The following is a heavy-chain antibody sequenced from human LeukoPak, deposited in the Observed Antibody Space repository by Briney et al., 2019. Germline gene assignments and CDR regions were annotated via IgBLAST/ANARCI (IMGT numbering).Heavy chain of an antibody. Sequence: SETLSLTCTVSGGSISSYYWSWIRQPPGKGLEWIGYIYYSGSTNYNPSLKSRVTISVDTSKNQFSLKLSSVTAADTAVYYCARENYDFWSGSYYYYYYYMDVWGKGTTVTVSS. V-gene: IGHV4-59*12. J-gene: IGHJ6*03. CDR3: ARENYDFWSGSYYYYYYYMDV. CDR1: GGSISSYY. CDR2: IYYSGST. D-gene: IGHD3-3*01.